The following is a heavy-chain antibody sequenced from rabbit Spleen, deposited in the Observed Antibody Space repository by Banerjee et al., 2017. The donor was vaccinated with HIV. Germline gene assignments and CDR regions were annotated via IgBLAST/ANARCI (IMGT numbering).Heavy chain of an antibody. V-gene: IGHV1S40*01. D-gene: IGHD1-1*01. J-gene: IGHJ3*01. CDR2: ISTSDSST. CDR1: GFSFSSSDY. Sequence: QSLEESGGGLVKPGGTLTLTCTASGFSFSSSDYICWVRQAPGKGLEWIACISTSDSSTWYASWAKGRLTISKASSTTVTLQMTSLTAADTATYFCARDLSSGNVGYVNGLDLWGQGTLVTVS. CDR3: ARDLSSGNVGYVNGLDL.